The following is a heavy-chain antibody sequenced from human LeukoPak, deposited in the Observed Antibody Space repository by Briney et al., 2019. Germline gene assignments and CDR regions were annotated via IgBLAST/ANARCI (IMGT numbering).Heavy chain of an antibody. CDR2: IGAYNGNT. V-gene: IGHV1-18*01. D-gene: IGHD6-13*01. CDR1: GYTFTSFG. CDR3: ARDQRNIAAAGAYFDY. Sequence: ASVKVSCKASGYTFTSFGISWVRQAPGQGLEWMGWIGAYNGNTKYGQKLQGRVTMTTDTSTSTAYMELRSLRSDDAAVDYCARDQRNIAAAGAYFDYWGQGTLVTVSS. J-gene: IGHJ4*02.